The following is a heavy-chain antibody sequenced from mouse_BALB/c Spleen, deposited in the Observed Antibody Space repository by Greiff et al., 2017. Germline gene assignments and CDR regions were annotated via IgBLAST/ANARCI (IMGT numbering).Heavy chain of an antibody. Sequence: VKLMESGPGLVQPSQSLSITCTVSGFSLTSYGVHWVRQSPGKGLEWLGVIWSGGSTDYNAAFISRLSISKDNSKSQVFFKMNSLQANDTAIYYCARNGDYGNLYAMDYWGQGTSVTVSS. CDR1: GFSLTSYG. D-gene: IGHD2-1*01. CDR2: IWSGGST. V-gene: IGHV2-2*02. J-gene: IGHJ4*01. CDR3: ARNGDYGNLYAMDY.